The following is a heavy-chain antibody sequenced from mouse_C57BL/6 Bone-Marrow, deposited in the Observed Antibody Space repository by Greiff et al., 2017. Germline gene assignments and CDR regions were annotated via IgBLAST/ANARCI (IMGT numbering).Heavy chain of an antibody. D-gene: IGHD3-2*02. J-gene: IGHJ4*01. Sequence: EVHLVESGGDLVKPGGSLKLSCAASGFTFSSYGMSWVRQTPDKRLEWVATISSGGSYTYYPDSVKGRFTISRDNAKNTLYLQMSSLKSEDTAMYYCARIQTAQAPYYAMDYWGQGTSVTVSS. CDR2: ISSGGSYT. V-gene: IGHV5-6*01. CDR3: ARIQTAQAPYYAMDY. CDR1: GFTFSSYG.